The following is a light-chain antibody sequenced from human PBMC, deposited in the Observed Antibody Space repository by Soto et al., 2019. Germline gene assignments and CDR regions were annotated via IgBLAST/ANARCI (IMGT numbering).Light chain of an antibody. J-gene: IGLJ2*01. V-gene: IGLV2-8*01. Sequence: QSALTQPPSASGSPGQSVTISCTGTSSDVGGYNFVSWYQQHPGKAPKLMIYEVSKRPSGVPDRFSGSKSGNTASLTVSGLLADDEADYYCTSYAGSNIPVVFGGGTKVTVL. CDR1: SSDVGGYNF. CDR3: TSYAGSNIPVV. CDR2: EVS.